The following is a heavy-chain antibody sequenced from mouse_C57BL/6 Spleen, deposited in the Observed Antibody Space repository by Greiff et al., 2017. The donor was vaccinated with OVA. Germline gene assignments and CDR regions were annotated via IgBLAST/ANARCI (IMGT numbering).Heavy chain of an antibody. J-gene: IGHJ3*01. D-gene: IGHD1-1*02. CDR2: IDPSDSYT. CDR3: AIWPRAY. CDR1: GYTFTSYW. V-gene: IGHV1-50*01. Sequence: QVQLQQPGAELVKPGASVKLSCKASGYTFTSYWMQWVKQRPGQGLEWIGEIDPSDSYTNYNQKFKGKATLTVDTSSSTAYMQLSSLTSEDSAVYYCAIWPRAYWGQGTLVTVSA.